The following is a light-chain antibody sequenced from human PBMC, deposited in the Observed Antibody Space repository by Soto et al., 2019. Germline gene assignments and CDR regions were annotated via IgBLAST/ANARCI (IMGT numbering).Light chain of an antibody. CDR2: DVS. Sequence: QSALTQPASVSGSPGQSITISCTRTSDDVGGHNYVSWYQQHPGKAPKLIIYDVSNRPSGVSNRFSGSKSGNTASLTISGLQAEDEADYYCSSYASSRTVVFGGGTKLTVL. CDR3: SSYASSRTVV. J-gene: IGLJ2*01. V-gene: IGLV2-14*01. CDR1: SDDVGGHNY.